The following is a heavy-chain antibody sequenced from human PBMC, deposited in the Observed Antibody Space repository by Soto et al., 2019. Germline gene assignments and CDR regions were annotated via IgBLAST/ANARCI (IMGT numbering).Heavy chain of an antibody. Sequence: ASVKVSCKASGYTFTSYAMHWVRQAPGQRLEWMGWINAGNGNTKYSQKFQGRVTITRDTSASTAYMELSSLRSEDTAVYYCAKDINNGRNHLGADYWGRGTLVTVSS. CDR2: INAGNGNT. D-gene: IGHD1-26*01. CDR3: AKDINNGRNHLGADY. CDR1: GYTFTSYA. V-gene: IGHV1-3*01. J-gene: IGHJ4*02.